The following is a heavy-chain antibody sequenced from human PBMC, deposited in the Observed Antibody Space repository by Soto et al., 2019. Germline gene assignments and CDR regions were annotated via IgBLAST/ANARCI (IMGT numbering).Heavy chain of an antibody. CDR3: ALRSMAVVPEY. J-gene: IGHJ4*02. CDR2: LYYGRSA. CDR1: GDSTSSYY. Sequence: QVQLQESGPGLVKPSETLSLTCAVSGDSTSSYYCMWIRQPPGKGLESIGYLYYGRSANYNPSLKSRVTLYVDTPTNQCSLTLSSMTAADTAVYYCALRSMAVVPEYWGQGTLVTVSS. V-gene: IGHV4-59*01. D-gene: IGHD3-22*01.